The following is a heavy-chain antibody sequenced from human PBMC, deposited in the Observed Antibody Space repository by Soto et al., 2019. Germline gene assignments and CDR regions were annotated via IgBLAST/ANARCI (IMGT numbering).Heavy chain of an antibody. CDR3: ARLVAVALVDYFDF. CDR1: SFTLNSYG. CDR2: ISAYNGNT. V-gene: IGHV1-18*01. J-gene: IGHJ4*02. D-gene: IGHD6-19*01. Sequence: QLVQSGAEVKKPGASVKVSCKVSSFTLNSYGISWVRQAAGQGLEWMGWISAYNGNTNYAQKFQGRVTMTTDTSTSTAYMELRSLRSDDTAVYYCARLVAVALVDYFDFWGQGTLVTV.